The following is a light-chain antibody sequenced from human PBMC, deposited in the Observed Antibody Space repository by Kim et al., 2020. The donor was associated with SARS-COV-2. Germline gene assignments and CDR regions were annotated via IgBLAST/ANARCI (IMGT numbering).Light chain of an antibody. CDR2: NKN. Sequence: SSELTQDPAVSVALGQTVSITCQGDSVRSSNASWYQQKPGQDPVLVISNKNNRTSGIPDRFSGSSSGNTASLTLTGAQEEDEADYYCNSRDSSGNLVIFGGGTQLTVL. V-gene: IGLV3-19*01. CDR1: SVRSSN. CDR3: NSRDSSGNLVI. J-gene: IGLJ2*01.